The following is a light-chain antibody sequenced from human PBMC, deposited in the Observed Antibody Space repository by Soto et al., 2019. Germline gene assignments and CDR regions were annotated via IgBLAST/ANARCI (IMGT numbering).Light chain of an antibody. CDR2: STN. V-gene: IGLV8-61*01. J-gene: IGLJ3*02. CDR3: VLYMGGAIPWV. CDR1: SGSVSTSYY. Sequence: QTVVTQEPSFSVSPGGTVTLTCGLSSGSVSTSYYPGWYQQTPGQAPRTLIYSTNTRSSGVPDRFSGSILGNKAALTITGAQADDESDYYCVLYMGGAIPWVFGRGTKLTVL.